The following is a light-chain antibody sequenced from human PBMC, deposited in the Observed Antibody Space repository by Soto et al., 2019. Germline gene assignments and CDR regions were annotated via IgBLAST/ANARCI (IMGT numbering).Light chain of an antibody. Sequence: EIGLTQSPGTLSLYPGERATLSCRASQSVSSSYLAWYQQKPGQAPRLLIYGASSRATGIPDRFSGSGSGTDFTLTISRLEPEDFAVYYCQQYGSSGTFGQGTKVDIK. CDR2: GAS. V-gene: IGKV3-20*01. J-gene: IGKJ1*01. CDR1: QSVSSSY. CDR3: QQYGSSGT.